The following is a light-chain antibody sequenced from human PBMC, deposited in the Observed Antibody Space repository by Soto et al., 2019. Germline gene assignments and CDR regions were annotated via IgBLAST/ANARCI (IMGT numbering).Light chain of an antibody. Sequence: EIVLTQSPGTLSLSPVAIATLSCRTSQSVSSSYIAWYQQKAGQAPRLLIFGASNRAAGIPDRFSGSGSGTDFTLTISRLEAEDFAVYFCQQYSGSPSWTFGQGTKVDI. J-gene: IGKJ1*01. CDR1: QSVSSSY. CDR3: QQYSGSPSWT. V-gene: IGKV3-20*01. CDR2: GAS.